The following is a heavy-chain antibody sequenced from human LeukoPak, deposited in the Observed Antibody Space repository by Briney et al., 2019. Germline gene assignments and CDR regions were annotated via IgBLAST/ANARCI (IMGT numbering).Heavy chain of an antibody. Sequence: GGSLRLSCAASGFTFSSYGMSWVRQAPGKGLEWVSYISSSSSTIYYADSVKGRFTISRDNAKNSLYLQMNSLRAEDTAVYYCAREDASGLDYWGQGTLVIVSS. CDR1: GFTFSSYG. CDR2: ISSSSSTI. CDR3: AREDASGLDY. J-gene: IGHJ4*02. V-gene: IGHV3-48*01. D-gene: IGHD5-12*01.